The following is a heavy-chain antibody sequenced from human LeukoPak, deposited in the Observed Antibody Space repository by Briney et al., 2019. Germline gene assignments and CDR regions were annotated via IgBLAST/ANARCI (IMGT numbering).Heavy chain of an antibody. Sequence: GGSLRLSCAVSGITLSNYGMSWVRQAPGKGLEWVAGLSGSGGGTNYADSVQGRFTISRDNPKNTLYLQMNSLRSEDTAVYFCAKRGVVIRVFLVGFHKEAYYFDSWGQGALVTVSS. CDR3: AKRGVVIRVFLVGFHKEAYYFDS. J-gene: IGHJ4*02. CDR1: GITLSNYG. CDR2: LSGSGGGT. D-gene: IGHD3-10*01. V-gene: IGHV3-23*01.